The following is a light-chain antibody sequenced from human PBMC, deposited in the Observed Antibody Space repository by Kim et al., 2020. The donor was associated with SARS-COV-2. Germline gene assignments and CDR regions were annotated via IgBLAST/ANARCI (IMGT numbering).Light chain of an antibody. Sequence: LSPGESATLSCRASQSVNSNYLAWYQQKPGQAPRLLIYDAFSRATGIPDRFSGSGSGTDFTLTVSRLEPEDCAVYYCQQYGSSPCTFGQGTRLDI. CDR2: DAF. J-gene: IGKJ2*02. CDR3: QQYGSSPCT. CDR1: QSVNSNY. V-gene: IGKV3-20*01.